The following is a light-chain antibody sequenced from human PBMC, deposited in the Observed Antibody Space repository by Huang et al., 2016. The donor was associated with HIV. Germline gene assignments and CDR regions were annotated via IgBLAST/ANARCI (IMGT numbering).Light chain of an antibody. J-gene: IGKJ1*01. CDR1: QSVSSSY. CDR3: QQYGSSPPWT. Sequence: EIVLTQSPGTLSLSPGERATLSCRASQSVSSSYLAWYQQKPGQAPRLLIYGASRRATGIPYRFSGSGSGTDFTLTISRLEPEDFAVYYCQQYGSSPPWTFGQGTKVEIK. V-gene: IGKV3-20*01. CDR2: GAS.